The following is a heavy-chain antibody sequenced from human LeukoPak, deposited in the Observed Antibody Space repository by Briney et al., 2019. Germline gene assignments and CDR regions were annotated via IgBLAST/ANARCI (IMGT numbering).Heavy chain of an antibody. CDR1: GGTISSYA. CDR2: IIPIFGTA. CDR3: ATRRLSGIAAAGTGGSVFVY. D-gene: IGHD6-13*01. V-gene: IGHV1-69*13. Sequence: SVKSSCKASGGTISSYAISWLRQAPGQRLERMGGIIPIFGTANYAQKFQGRVTITADECTSTAYMGLSSLRSEDAAVYYCATRRLSGIAAAGTGGSVFVYWGQGTLVTVSS. J-gene: IGHJ4*02.